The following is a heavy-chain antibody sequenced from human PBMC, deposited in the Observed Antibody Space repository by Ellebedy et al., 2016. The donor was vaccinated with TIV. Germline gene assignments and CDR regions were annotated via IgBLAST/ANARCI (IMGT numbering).Heavy chain of an antibody. CDR3: ARATAGFDY. CDR1: GFTFSSYD. V-gene: IGHV3-13*01. D-gene: IGHD1-1*01. J-gene: IGHJ4*02. Sequence: GESLKISCAASGFTFSSYDMHWVRQATGKDLEWVSAIGTAGDTYYPGSVKGRFTITRENAKKSLYLQMNSRRADDTAVYYCARATAGFDYWGQGTLVTVSS. CDR2: IGTAGDT.